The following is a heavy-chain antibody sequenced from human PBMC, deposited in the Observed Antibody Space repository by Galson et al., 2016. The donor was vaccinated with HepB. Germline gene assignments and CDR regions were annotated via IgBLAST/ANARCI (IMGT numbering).Heavy chain of an antibody. CDR3: AGAAHGGWFDY. J-gene: IGHJ5*01. Sequence: SLRLSCAASGFTFNNYAMHWVRQAPGKGLEWVAAISYDGSNKYYADSVKGQFTISRNNSKNTLYLQMNSLRDEDTAVYYCAGAAHGGWFDYWGQVTLVTVSS. V-gene: IGHV3-30-3*01. D-gene: IGHD4-23*01. CDR1: GFTFNNYA. CDR2: ISYDGSNK.